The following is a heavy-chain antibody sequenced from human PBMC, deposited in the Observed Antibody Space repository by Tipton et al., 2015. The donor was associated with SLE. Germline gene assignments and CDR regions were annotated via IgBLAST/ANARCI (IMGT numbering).Heavy chain of an antibody. Sequence: LRLSCTVSGGSISNYCWSWIRQPPGKGLEWIGNIHYSESTNYNPSLKSRVTISVDSSKNQCSLKLNSVTAADTAVYYCARASGSSWDQWFDPWGQGTLVSVSS. CDR1: GGSISNYC. V-gene: IGHV4-59*01. D-gene: IGHD6-13*01. CDR3: ARASGSSWDQWFDP. J-gene: IGHJ5*02. CDR2: IHYSEST.